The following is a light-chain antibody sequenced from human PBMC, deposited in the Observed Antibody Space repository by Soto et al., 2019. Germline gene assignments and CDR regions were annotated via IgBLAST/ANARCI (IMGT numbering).Light chain of an antibody. J-gene: IGKJ1*01. V-gene: IGKV3-20*01. CDR2: GAS. CDR3: QQPWT. Sequence: EIVLTQSPGTLSLSPGERATLSCRASQSVSSTYLAWYQQKPGQAPRLLIYGASTRATGIPDRFIGSGSETDFTLTISRLEPEDFAVYYCQQPWTFGQGPKVEIK. CDR1: QSVSSTY.